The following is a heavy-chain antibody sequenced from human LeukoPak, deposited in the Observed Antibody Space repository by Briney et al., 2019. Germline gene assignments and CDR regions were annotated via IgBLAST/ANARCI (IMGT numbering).Heavy chain of an antibody. CDR1: GGSISSYY. J-gene: IGHJ6*02. CDR3: AKGRYSSSSHYYYGMDV. CDR2: IYTSGST. D-gene: IGHD6-6*01. V-gene: IGHV4-4*07. Sequence: PSETLSLTCTVSGGSISSYYWSWIRQPAGKGLEWIGRIYTSGSTNYNPSLKSRVTMSVDTSKNQFSLKLSSVTAADTAVYYCAKGRYSSSSHYYYGMDVWGQGTTVTVSS.